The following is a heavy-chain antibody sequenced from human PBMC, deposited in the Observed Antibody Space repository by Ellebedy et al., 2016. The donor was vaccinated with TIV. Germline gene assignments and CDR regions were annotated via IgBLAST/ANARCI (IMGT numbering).Heavy chain of an antibody. CDR1: GYTFTSYY. CDR2: INPNSGGT. J-gene: IGHJ4*02. D-gene: IGHD6-13*01. V-gene: IGHV1-2*04. Sequence: ASVKVSCKASGYTFTSYYMHWVRQAPGQGLEWMGWINPNSGGTNYAQKFQGWVTMTRDTSISTAYMELSRLRSDDTAVYYCARAYPQQLVRYYFDYWGQGTLVTVSS. CDR3: ARAYPQQLVRYYFDY.